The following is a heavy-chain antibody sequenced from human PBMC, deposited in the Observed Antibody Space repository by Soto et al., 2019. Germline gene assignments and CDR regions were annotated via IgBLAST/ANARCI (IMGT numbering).Heavy chain of an antibody. CDR2: IYATGTT. J-gene: IGHJ5*02. V-gene: IGHV4-4*07. Sequence: QVQLQESGPGLVKPSETLSLTCTVSGASISGFYWSWIRKSAGKGLEWIGRIYATGTTDCNPSLKGRVMMSVDTSKKKFSLKLRSVTAADTDVYYCVRDGTKTLRDWFDPWGQGISVTVSS. D-gene: IGHD1-1*01. CDR1: GASISGFY. CDR3: VRDGTKTLRDWFDP.